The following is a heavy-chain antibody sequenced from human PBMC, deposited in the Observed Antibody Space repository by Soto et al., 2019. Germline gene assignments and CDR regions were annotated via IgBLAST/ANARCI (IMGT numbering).Heavy chain of an antibody. Sequence: SETLSLTCTFSVGSIIRSAYYWAWIRQPPGKGLEWIGDLYYDGTSYYNPSLNGRVTMSVDTSRNHFSLKLTSVTAADTAAYFCARPYRGGRGAFDIWGHGTMVTVSS. CDR3: ARPYRGGRGAFDI. V-gene: IGHV4-39*02. J-gene: IGHJ3*02. D-gene: IGHD6-19*01. CDR2: LYYDGTS. CDR1: VGSIIRSAYY.